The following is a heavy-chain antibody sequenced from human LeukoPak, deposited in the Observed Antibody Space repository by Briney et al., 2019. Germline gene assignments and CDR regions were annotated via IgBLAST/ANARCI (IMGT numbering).Heavy chain of an antibody. Sequence: ASVKVSCKASAGTFSSYAISWVRQAPGQGLEWMGGIIPIFGTANYAQKFQGRVTITADESTSTAYMELSSLRSEDTAVYYCARDRRHGDYDEYWGQGTLVTVSS. CDR2: IIPIFGTA. J-gene: IGHJ4*02. CDR3: ARDRRHGDYDEY. V-gene: IGHV1-69*13. CDR1: AGTFSSYA. D-gene: IGHD4-17*01.